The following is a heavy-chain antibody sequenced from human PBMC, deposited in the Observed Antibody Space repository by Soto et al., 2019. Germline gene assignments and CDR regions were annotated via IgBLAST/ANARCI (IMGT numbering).Heavy chain of an antibody. CDR3: ARSPRRVDGKWYLDY. Sequence: QVQLQESGPGLVEPSGTLSLTCGVSGDSFSSSNWWTWVRQPPGKGLEWIGDILHTGHTVYSPSLSSRLTISLYPSKKQFSLTFTSVTATDTAIYYCARSPRRVDGKWYLDYWGQGVLVTVSS. V-gene: IGHV4-4*02. J-gene: IGHJ4*02. CDR2: ILHTGHT. D-gene: IGHD2-15*01. CDR1: GDSFSSSNW.